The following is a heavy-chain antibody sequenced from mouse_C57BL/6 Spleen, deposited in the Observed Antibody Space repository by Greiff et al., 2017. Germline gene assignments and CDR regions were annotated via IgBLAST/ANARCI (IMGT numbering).Heavy chain of an antibody. V-gene: IGHV1-81*01. CDR1: GYTFTSYG. CDR2: IYPRSGNT. CDR3: ARKEEYYSDD. J-gene: IGHJ2*01. Sequence: VQLQESGAELARPGASVKLSCKASGYTFTSYGISWVKQRTGQGLELIGEIYPRSGNTYSNEKFKGKATLTADKSSSTAYMELRSLKSEDSAVYFCARKEEYYSDDWGQGNTLTGSS.